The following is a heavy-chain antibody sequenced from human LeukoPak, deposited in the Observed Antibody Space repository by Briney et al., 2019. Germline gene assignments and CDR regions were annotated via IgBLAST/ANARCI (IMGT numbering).Heavy chain of an antibody. J-gene: IGHJ6*03. D-gene: IGHD6-13*01. CDR3: ARQQLGYYYYMDV. CDR2: ISTYNGNT. CDR1: GYTFSSYG. Sequence: ASVKVSCKGSGYTFSSYGISWVRQAPGQGLEWMGWISTYNGNTNYAQKLQGRVTMTRDTSTSTVYMELSSLRSEDTAVYYCARQQLGYYYYMDVWGKGTTVTISS. V-gene: IGHV1-18*01.